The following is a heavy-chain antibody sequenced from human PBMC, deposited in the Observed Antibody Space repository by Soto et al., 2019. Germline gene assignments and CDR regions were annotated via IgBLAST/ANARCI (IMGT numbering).Heavy chain of an antibody. V-gene: IGHV1-69*13. J-gene: IGHJ4*02. CDR1: GGIFSTYA. D-gene: IGHD3-10*01. CDR3: ARDRDDYGSGNYYNRIDF. Sequence: GASVKVSCKASGGIFSTYAISWLRRAPGQGLEWMGGIIPIFGTPNYAQRFQGRVTITADESTSTAYMELSRLRSEDTAVYYCARDRDDYGSGNYYNRIDFWGQGTLVTVS. CDR2: IIPIFGTP.